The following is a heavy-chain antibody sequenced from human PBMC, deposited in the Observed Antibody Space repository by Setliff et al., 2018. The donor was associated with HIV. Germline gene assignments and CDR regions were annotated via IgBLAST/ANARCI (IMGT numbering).Heavy chain of an antibody. Sequence: SETLSLTCNVSGDSLNTYYWSWIRQSGGKGLEWIGRIYASGKTTFNPSLRSRVRMSVDTSKNQFSLKLTSVTASDTAVYYCARGNNDLESFDYWGQGALVTVA. CDR2: IYASGKT. CDR3: ARGNNDLESFDY. V-gene: IGHV4-4*07. J-gene: IGHJ4*02. CDR1: GDSLNTYY. D-gene: IGHD3-3*01.